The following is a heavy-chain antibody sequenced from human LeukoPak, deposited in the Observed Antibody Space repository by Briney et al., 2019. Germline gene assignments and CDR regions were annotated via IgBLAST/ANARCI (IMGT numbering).Heavy chain of an antibody. Sequence: SETLSLTCTVSGGSISSYYWSWIRQPPGRGLEWIGSMFYSGHTYYNPSLKSRVTMSIDTSKNQLSLNLSSVTAADTAVCYCARRNMWGWFDPWGQGTLGIVSS. J-gene: IGHJ5*02. CDR3: ARRNMWGWFDP. D-gene: IGHD1-26*01. V-gene: IGHV4-59*04. CDR1: GGSISSYY. CDR2: MFYSGHT.